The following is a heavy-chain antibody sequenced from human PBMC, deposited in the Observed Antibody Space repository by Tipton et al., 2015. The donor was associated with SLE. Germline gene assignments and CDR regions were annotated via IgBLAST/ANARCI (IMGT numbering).Heavy chain of an antibody. V-gene: IGHV3-21*01. CDR2: ISSSSSYI. Sequence: SLRLSCAASGFTFSSYSMNWVRQAPGKGLEWVSSISSSSSYIYYADSVKGRFTISRDNTKNSLYLQMNSLRAEDTAVYYCASTISGSSDAFDIWGQGTMVTVSS. J-gene: IGHJ3*02. D-gene: IGHD1-26*01. CDR3: ASTISGSSDAFDI. CDR1: GFTFSSYS.